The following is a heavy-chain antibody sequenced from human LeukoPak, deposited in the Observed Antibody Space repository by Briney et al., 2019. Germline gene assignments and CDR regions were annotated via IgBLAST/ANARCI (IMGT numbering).Heavy chain of an antibody. D-gene: IGHD3-16*01. CDR2: VYSGGST. J-gene: IGHJ4*02. Sequence: GGSLRLSCAASGFTVSSNYMSWVRQAPGKGLEWVSVVYSGGSTYYADSVKGRFTISRDNSKNTLYLQMNSLRAEDTAVYYCASAVSGSSPSDYWGQGTLVTVSS. V-gene: IGHV3-53*01. CDR3: ASAVSGSSPSDY. CDR1: GFTVSSNY.